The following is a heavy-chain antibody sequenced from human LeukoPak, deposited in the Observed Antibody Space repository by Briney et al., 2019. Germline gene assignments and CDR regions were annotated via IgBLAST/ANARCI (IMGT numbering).Heavy chain of an antibody. CDR3: ARDTYGDYPLDY. D-gene: IGHD4-17*01. CDR2: INPNSGGT. CDR1: GYTFTGYY. Sequence: ASVKVSCKASGYTFTGYYMHWVRQAPGQGLEWMGWINPNSGGTNYAQKFQGRVSMTRDTSISTAYMELSRLRSDDTAVYYCARDTYGDYPLDYWGQGTLVTVSS. J-gene: IGHJ4*02. V-gene: IGHV1-2*02.